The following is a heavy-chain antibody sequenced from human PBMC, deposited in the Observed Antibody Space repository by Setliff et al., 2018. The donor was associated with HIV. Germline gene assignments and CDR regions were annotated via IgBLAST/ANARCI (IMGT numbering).Heavy chain of an antibody. D-gene: IGHD6-13*01. Sequence: SETLSLTCAVYGGSFSDYYWSWIRQPPGKGLEWIGEINHSGSTNYNPSLKSRVTISVDTSKNQFSLKLSSVTAADTAVYYCARHWVDSSSWSLYYYYYMDVWGKGTTVTVSS. CDR3: ARHWVDSSSWSLYYYYYMDV. CDR1: GGSFSDYY. V-gene: IGHV4-34*01. CDR2: INHSGST. J-gene: IGHJ6*03.